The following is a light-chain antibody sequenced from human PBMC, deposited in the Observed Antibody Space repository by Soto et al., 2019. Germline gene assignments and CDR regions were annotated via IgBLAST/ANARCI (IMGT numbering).Light chain of an antibody. CDR3: QQRSSWPRLT. V-gene: IGKV3-11*01. Sequence: EIVLTQSPATLSLSPGERATLSCRASQSVRSQLAWYQQRPGQAPRLLIYDASNRATGIPARFSGSGSGTDFTVTISSLDPEDFAVYYFQQRSSWPRLTFGGGTKVEIK. CDR1: QSVRSQ. CDR2: DAS. J-gene: IGKJ4*01.